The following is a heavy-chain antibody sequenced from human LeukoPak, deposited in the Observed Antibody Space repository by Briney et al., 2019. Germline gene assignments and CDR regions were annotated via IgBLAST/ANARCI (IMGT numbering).Heavy chain of an antibody. Sequence: GGSLRLSCAASGFTFSTYWMHWVRQAPGKGLVWVSRINNDGSRTNYADSVKGRFTISRDNAKNTLSLQMSDLRAEDTAVYHCARGGDYPFDYWGQGTLVTVSS. CDR3: ARGGDYPFDY. V-gene: IGHV3-74*01. J-gene: IGHJ4*02. CDR2: INNDGSRT. CDR1: GFTFSTYW. D-gene: IGHD4-17*01.